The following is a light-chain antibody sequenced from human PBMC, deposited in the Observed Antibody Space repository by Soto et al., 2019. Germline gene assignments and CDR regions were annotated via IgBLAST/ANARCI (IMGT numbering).Light chain of an antibody. V-gene: IGKV1-33*01. Sequence: IHMTHCPSSLSSSVLYRFTMTFRASQGIRNDLGWYQQKPGKAPKLLIYDASNLETGVPSRFSGSGSGTDFTFTISSLQPEDIATYYCQQYDNLSITFGQGTNVDI. CDR1: QGIRND. J-gene: IGKJ1*01. CDR3: QQYDNLSIT. CDR2: DAS.